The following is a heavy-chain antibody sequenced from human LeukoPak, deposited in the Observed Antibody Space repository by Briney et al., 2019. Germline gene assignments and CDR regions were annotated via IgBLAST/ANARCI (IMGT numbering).Heavy chain of an antibody. Sequence: PGGSLRLSCAVSGITLSNYGMSWVRHAPREGQGWVSGICDSGGRTNYADSVKGRSTISRDNPKNTLYLQMNSLRADDTAVYFCAKRGVEIRVILIGFHKEAYYFDSWGQGALVTVSS. CDR2: ICDSGGRT. J-gene: IGHJ4*02. D-gene: IGHD3-9*01. CDR1: GITLSNYG. V-gene: IGHV3-23*01. CDR3: AKRGVEIRVILIGFHKEAYYFDS.